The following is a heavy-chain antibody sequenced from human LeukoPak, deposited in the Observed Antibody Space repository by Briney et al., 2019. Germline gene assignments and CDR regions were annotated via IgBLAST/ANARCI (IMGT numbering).Heavy chain of an antibody. CDR2: IIPIFGTA. CDR3: ARFFSGNDGETMGAEYFHH. J-gene: IGHJ1*01. V-gene: IGHV1-69*05. D-gene: IGHD5-12*01. Sequence: SVKVSCKASGGTFSSYAISWVRQAPGQGLEWMGGIIPIFGTASYAQKYQGRVTITTDEPTSTAYMELSSLRSEDTAVYYCARFFSGNDGETMGAEYFHHWGQGTLVTVSS. CDR1: GGTFSSYA.